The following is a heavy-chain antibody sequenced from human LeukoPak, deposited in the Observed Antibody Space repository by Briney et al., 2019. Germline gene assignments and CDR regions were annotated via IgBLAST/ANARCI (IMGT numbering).Heavy chain of an antibody. Sequence: PGGSLRLSCAASGFTFDDYAMHWVRQAPGKGLEWVSGISRNSGSIGYADSVKGRFTISRDNAKNSLYLQMNSLRAEDTALYYCGKDICSSTSCYALDYWGQGALVSVCS. CDR1: GFTFDDYA. J-gene: IGHJ4*02. CDR3: GKDICSSTSCYALDY. D-gene: IGHD2-2*01. CDR2: ISRNSGSI. V-gene: IGHV3-9*01.